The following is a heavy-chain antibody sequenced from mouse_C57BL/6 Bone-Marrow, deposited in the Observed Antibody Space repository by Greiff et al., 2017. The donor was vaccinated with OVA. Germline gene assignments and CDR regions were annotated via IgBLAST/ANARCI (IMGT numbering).Heavy chain of an antibody. J-gene: IGHJ2*01. V-gene: IGHV1-81*01. D-gene: IGHD4-1*01. CDR3: ARVWDYFDY. CDR2: IYPRSGNT. Sequence: VKLMESGAELARPGASVKLSCKASGYTFTSYGISWVKQSTGQGLEWIGEIYPRSGNTYYNEKFKGKATLTADKSSSTAYMELRSLTSEDSAVYFCARVWDYFDYWGQGTTLTVSS. CDR1: GYTFTSYG.